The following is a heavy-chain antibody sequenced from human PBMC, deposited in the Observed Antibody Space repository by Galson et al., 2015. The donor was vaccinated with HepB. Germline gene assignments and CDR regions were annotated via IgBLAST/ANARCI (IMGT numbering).Heavy chain of an antibody. D-gene: IGHD3-9*01. J-gene: IGHJ4*02. Sequence: SLRLSCAASGYTFNDYGMSWVRQAPGKGLEWIAGINWNAGSTRYAHSVKGRFTISRDNAKNTLYLQMNSLRAEDTALYYCARELRYFDRWGQGTLVTVSS. CDR2: INWNAGST. CDR3: ARELRYFDR. V-gene: IGHV3-20*04. CDR1: GYTFNDYG.